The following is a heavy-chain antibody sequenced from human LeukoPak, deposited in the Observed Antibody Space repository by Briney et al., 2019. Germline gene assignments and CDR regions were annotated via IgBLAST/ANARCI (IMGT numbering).Heavy chain of an antibody. CDR2: IYYSGST. V-gene: IGHV4-39*07. CDR3: ARQRGRAAGTNFDY. Sequence: SETLSLTCTVSGGSISSSSYYWGWIRQPPGKGLEWIGSIYYSGSTYYNPSLKSRVTISVDTSKNQFSLKLSSVTAADTAVYYCARQRGRAAGTNFDYWAREPWSPSPQ. D-gene: IGHD6-13*01. J-gene: IGHJ4*02. CDR1: GGSISSSSYY.